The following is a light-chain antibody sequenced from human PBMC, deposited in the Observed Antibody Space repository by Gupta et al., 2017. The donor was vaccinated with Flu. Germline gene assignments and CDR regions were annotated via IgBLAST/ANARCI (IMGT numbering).Light chain of an antibody. J-gene: IGLJ2*01. V-gene: IGLV1-47*01. CDR1: SNIGSSW. Sequence: SNIGSSWVYWYQQLLPGTAAKLLIYRNEQRPSWVSDRFSASKSGTSASLAISGVRSEDEADYYCAAWDASLSAVVFGGGTKLTV. CDR3: AAWDASLSAVV. CDR2: RNE.